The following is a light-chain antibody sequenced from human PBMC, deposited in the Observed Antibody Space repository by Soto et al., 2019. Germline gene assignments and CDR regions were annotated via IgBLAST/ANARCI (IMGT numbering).Light chain of an antibody. J-gene: IGLJ2*01. CDR2: RNN. CDR3: AAGDDSLRGYVV. V-gene: IGLV1-47*01. Sequence: QSVLTQPPSASGTPGQRVTISCSGSSSNIGSNYVYWYQQLPGTAPKLLIYRNNQRPSGVPDRFSGSKSGTSASLAISGLRSEDEADYYCAAGDDSLRGYVVFGGGTKLTVL. CDR1: SSNIGSNY.